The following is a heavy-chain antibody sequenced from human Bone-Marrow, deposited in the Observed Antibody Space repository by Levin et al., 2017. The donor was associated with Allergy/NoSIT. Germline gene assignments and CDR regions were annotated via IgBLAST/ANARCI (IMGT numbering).Heavy chain of an antibody. D-gene: IGHD3-3*01. CDR2: ISNDGSEE. CDR3: AKDDRQAVFGVVINYFFDY. Sequence: GESLKISCEASGFTFSSYGMHWVRQAPGRGLERVASISNDGSEENYADSVRGRFTISRDNSKNTLYLQMNSLRSEDTAVYYCAKDDRQAVFGVVINYFFDYWGRGIQVAVSS. CDR1: GFTFSSYG. J-gene: IGHJ4*02. V-gene: IGHV3-30*18.